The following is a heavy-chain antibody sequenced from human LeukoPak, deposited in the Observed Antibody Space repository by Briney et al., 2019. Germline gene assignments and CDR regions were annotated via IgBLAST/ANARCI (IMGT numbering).Heavy chain of an antibody. CDR2: ISAYNGNT. V-gene: IGHV1-18*01. CDR1: GGTFSSYA. D-gene: IGHD6-19*01. Sequence: ASVKVSCKASGGTFSSYAISWVRQAPGQGLEWMGWISAYNGNTNYAQKLQGRVTMTTDTSTSTAYMELRSLRSDDTAVDYCARERKQQWQPFDYWGQGTLVTVSS. J-gene: IGHJ4*02. CDR3: ARERKQQWQPFDY.